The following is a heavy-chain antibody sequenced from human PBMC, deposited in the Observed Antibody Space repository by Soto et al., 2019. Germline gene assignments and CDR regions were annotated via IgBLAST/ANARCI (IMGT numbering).Heavy chain of an antibody. V-gene: IGHV1-3*01. J-gene: IGHJ4*02. CDR2: INAGNGNT. Sequence: ASVKVSCKASGYTFTSYAMHWVRQAPGQRLEWMGWINAGNGNTKYSQKFQGRVTITRDTSASTAYMELSSLRSEDTAVYYCARETSQWLVPLGYWGQGTPVTVSS. CDR1: GYTFTSYA. CDR3: ARETSQWLVPLGY. D-gene: IGHD6-19*01.